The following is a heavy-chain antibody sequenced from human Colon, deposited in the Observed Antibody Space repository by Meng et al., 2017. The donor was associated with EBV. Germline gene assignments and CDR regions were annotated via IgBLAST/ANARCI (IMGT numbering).Heavy chain of an antibody. J-gene: IGHJ2*01. Sequence: QVQLQAPGPWLVKPSETLSLTCAVSGGSISSVYWWTWVRQSPGKGLEWIGEIYHSGSTNYNPSLKSRVTISVDKSKNQFSLKVTSVTAADTAIYYCMRDLLVLEKNEVWGRGTLVTVSS. CDR1: GGSISSVYW. CDR2: IYHSGST. CDR3: MRDLLVLEKNEV. V-gene: IGHV4-4*02. D-gene: IGHD1-1*01.